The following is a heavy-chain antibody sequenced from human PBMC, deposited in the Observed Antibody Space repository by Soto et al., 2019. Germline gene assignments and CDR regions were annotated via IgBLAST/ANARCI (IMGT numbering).Heavy chain of an antibody. CDR2: ISSSGSTI. Sequence: GGSLGLSCAAPGFSFSDYYMSWIRQAPGKGLEWVSYISSSGSTIYYADSVKGRFTISRDNAKNSLYLQMNSLRAEDTAVYYCTTGLTRLSAFDIWGQGTMVTVSS. J-gene: IGHJ3*02. CDR3: TTGLTRLSAFDI. D-gene: IGHD6-6*01. V-gene: IGHV3-11*01. CDR1: GFSFSDYY.